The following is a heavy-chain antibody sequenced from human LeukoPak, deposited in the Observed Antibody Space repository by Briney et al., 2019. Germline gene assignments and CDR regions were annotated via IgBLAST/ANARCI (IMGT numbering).Heavy chain of an antibody. CDR3: ARSYSSSSRTYYYYYMDV. J-gene: IGHJ6*03. Sequence: SETLSLTCTVSGGSINNYYWSWIRQPPGKGLEWIGYVYYSGSTNYNPSLKSQVTISVDTSKNQFSLKLYSVTAADTAVYYCARSYSSSSRTYYYYYMDVWGKGTTVTVSS. D-gene: IGHD6-13*01. V-gene: IGHV4-59*01. CDR2: VYYSGST. CDR1: GGSINNYY.